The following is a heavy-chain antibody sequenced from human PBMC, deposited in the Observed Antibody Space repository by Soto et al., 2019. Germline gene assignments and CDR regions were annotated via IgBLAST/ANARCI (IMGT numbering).Heavy chain of an antibody. V-gene: IGHV3-11*06. D-gene: IGHD1-1*01. CDR3: ARDNRHNRNHVDY. J-gene: IGHJ4*02. Sequence: GGSLRLSCAASGFTFSDYYMSLLRQPPGKGLEWVSYISSSSSYTNDADSVKGRFTISRDNAKNSLYLQMNSMRAEYTAVYYFARDNRHNRNHVDYLGQGTLVTVSS. CDR1: GFTFSDYY. CDR2: ISSSSSYT.